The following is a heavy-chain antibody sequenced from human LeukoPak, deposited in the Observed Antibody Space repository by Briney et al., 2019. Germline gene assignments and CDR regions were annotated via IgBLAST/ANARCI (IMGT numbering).Heavy chain of an antibody. CDR2: ISAYNGNT. J-gene: IGHJ3*02. CDR3: ARDPLYYYGSGNAFDI. V-gene: IGHV1-18*01. CDR1: GYTFTSYG. Sequence: GASVKVSCKASGYTFTSYGISWVRQAPGQGLEWMGWISAYNGNTNYAQKLQGRVTMTTDTSTSTAYMELRSLRSDDTAVYYCARDPLYYYGSGNAFDIWGQGTMVTVSS. D-gene: IGHD3-10*01.